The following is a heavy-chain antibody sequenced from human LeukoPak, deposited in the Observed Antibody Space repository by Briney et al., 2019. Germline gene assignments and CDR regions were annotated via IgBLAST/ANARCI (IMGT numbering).Heavy chain of an antibody. CDR3: ARTPIDGSGSHYYYYYMDV. CDR1: GFTFSSYS. D-gene: IGHD3-10*01. J-gene: IGHJ6*03. Sequence: GGSLRLSCAASGFTFSSYSMNWVRQAPGKGLEWVSSISSSSSYIYYADSVKGRFTISRDNAKNSLYLQMNSLRAEDTAVYYCARTPIDGSGSHYYYYYMDVWGKGTTVTVSS. V-gene: IGHV3-21*01. CDR2: ISSSSSYI.